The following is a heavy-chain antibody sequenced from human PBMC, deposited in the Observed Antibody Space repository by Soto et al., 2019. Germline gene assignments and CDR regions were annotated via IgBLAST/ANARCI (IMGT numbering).Heavy chain of an antibody. J-gene: IGHJ4*02. CDR1: GGSISSSNW. D-gene: IGHD5-18*01. V-gene: IGHV4-4*02. CDR3: GSGQWIQPGRFDY. CDR2: IYHSGST. Sequence: QVQLQESGPGLVKPSGTLSLTCAVSGGSISSSNWWSWVRQAPGTGMEWIGEIYHSGSTNYNPSLKSQVTRSVEKSKMQCSLKLSSVAAADTAVYYCGSGQWIQPGRFDYWGQGTLVTVSS.